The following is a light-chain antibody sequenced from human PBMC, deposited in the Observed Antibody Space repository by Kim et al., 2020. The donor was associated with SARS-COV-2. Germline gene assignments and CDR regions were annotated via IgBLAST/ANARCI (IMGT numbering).Light chain of an antibody. CDR1: QGISNY. CDR3: QQYNSYPIT. V-gene: IGKV1-16*02. Sequence: ACVGDRVTIPCRARQGISNYLAWFKQKPGKAPKSLIYEASSLQSGVPSKFSGSGSETDFTLTISSLQPEDFATYYCQQYNSYPITFGQGTRLVIK. J-gene: IGKJ5*01. CDR2: EAS.